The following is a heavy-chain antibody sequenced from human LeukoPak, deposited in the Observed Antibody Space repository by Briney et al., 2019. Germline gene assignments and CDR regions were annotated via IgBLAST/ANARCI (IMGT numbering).Heavy chain of an antibody. CDR1: GGSISSSSYY. CDR2: IYYSGST. D-gene: IGHD3-10*01. Sequence: PSETLSLTCTVSGGSISSSSYYWGWIRQPPGKGLEWIGSIYYSGSTYYNPSLKSRVTISVDTSKNQFSLKLSSVTAADTAVYYCARGLPPYYPYYYGMDVWGQGTTVTVSS. CDR3: ARGLPPYYPYYYGMDV. V-gene: IGHV4-39*01. J-gene: IGHJ6*02.